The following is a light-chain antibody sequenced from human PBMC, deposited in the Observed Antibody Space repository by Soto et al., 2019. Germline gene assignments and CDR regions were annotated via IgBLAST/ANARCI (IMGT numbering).Light chain of an antibody. J-gene: IGKJ5*01. CDR1: PNISNH. CDR2: AAS. V-gene: IGKV1-39*01. CDR3: QQSYSPPIT. Sequence: DIQMTQSPSSLSASVGDRVTITCRASPNISNHLLWCQQKSDKVPKRLIYAASSLQSGVPSRFSGSGSGTDFTLTISSLQPEDFATYYCQQSYSPPITFGQGTRLEIK.